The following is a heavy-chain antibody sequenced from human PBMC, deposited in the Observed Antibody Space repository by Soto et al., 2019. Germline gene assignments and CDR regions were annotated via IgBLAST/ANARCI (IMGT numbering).Heavy chain of an antibody. CDR2: ISGDGAIT. CDR1: GFTFSSSA. Sequence: GGSLRLSCAVSGFTFSSSAMAWVRQAPGEGPEWVSSISGDGAITFYADSVRGRFTISRDNAKNTLHLQMNSLGADDTAVYHCAKMAYFGDPPGGDSWGQGTLVTVSS. J-gene: IGHJ4*02. D-gene: IGHD3-10*01. V-gene: IGHV3-23*01. CDR3: AKMAYFGDPPGGDS.